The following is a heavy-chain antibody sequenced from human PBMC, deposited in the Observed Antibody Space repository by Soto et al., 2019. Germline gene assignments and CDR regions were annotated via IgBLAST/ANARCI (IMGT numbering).Heavy chain of an antibody. J-gene: IGHJ4*02. CDR1: GFTFSSYG. CDR3: AKTLSGIGGDY. Sequence: QVQLVESGGGVVQPGRSLRLSCAASGFTFSSYGMHWVRLALGKGLEWVAVISYDGSNKYYADSVKGRCTISRDNSKNTLYLQMNSLRAEDTAVYYCAKTLSGIGGDYWGQGTLVTVSS. D-gene: IGHD3-10*01. CDR2: ISYDGSNK. V-gene: IGHV3-30*18.